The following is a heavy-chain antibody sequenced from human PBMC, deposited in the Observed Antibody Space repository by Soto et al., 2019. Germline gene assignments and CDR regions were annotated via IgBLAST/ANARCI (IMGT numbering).Heavy chain of an antibody. CDR3: ARDRGSSGMFELDV. V-gene: IGHV3-48*02. D-gene: IGHD6-19*01. Sequence: GGSLRLSCVASQFPFDVYSMHWFRQAPGKGLEWVSYIRHTTSATFYADAVKGRFTISRDNRKNSLFLQMNSLRDGDTGVYFCARDRGSSGMFELDVWGPGTLVTVS. CDR2: IRHTTSAT. CDR1: QFPFDVYS. J-gene: IGHJ3*01.